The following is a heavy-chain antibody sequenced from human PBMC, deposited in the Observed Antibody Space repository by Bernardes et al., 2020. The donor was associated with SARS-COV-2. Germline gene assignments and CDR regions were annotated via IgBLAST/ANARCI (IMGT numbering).Heavy chain of an antibody. CDR2: IYSGGST. Sequence: GGSLRLSCAASGFTVSSNYMSWVRQAPGKGLEWVSVIYSGGSTYYADSVKGRFTISRDNSKNTLYLQMNSLRAEDTAVYYCARGEAVTILGVPIRGRWYFDLWGRGTQVSVSS. V-gene: IGHV3-53*01. CDR1: GFTVSSNY. J-gene: IGHJ2*01. D-gene: IGHD3-3*01. CDR3: ARGEAVTILGVPIRGRWYFDL.